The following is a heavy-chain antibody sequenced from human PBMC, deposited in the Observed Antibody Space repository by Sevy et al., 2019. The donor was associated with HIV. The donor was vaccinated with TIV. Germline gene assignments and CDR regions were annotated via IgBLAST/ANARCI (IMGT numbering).Heavy chain of an antibody. CDR3: ARDGPGFEYYYDSSGYSGTFDI. V-gene: IGHV3-30-3*01. J-gene: IGHJ3*02. D-gene: IGHD3-22*01. Sequence: GGSLRLSCAASGFTFSSYAMHWVRQAPGKGLEWVAVISYDGSNKYYADSVKGRFTISRDNSKNTLYLQMNSLRAGDTAVYYCARDGPGFEYYYDSSGYSGTFDIWGQGTMVTVSS. CDR1: GFTFSSYA. CDR2: ISYDGSNK.